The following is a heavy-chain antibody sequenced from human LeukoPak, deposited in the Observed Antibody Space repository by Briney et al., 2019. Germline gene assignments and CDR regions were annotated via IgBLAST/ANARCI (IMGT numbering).Heavy chain of an antibody. CDR2: IRYDGSNK. Sequence: PGGSLRLSCAASGFTFSNYGMHWVRQAPGKGLEWVAFIRYDGSNKYYADSVKGRFTISRDSSKNRLYLQMNSLRAEDTDVYYCAKREGYDYWGQGTLVTVSS. D-gene: IGHD1-26*01. CDR3: AKREGYDY. J-gene: IGHJ4*02. V-gene: IGHV3-30*02. CDR1: GFTFSNYG.